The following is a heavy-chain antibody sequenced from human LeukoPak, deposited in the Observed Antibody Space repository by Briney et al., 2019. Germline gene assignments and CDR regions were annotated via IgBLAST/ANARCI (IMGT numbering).Heavy chain of an antibody. CDR3: ARGQSPATVVKEPLDYYYGMDV. CDR2: INSDGSST. D-gene: IGHD4-23*01. J-gene: IGHJ6*02. Sequence: GGSLRLSCAASGFTFSSYWMSWVRQAPGKGLVWVSRINSDGSSTSYADSVKGRFTISRDNAKNTLYLQMNSLRAEDTAVYYCARGQSPATVVKEPLDYYYGMDVWGQGTTVTVSS. CDR1: GFTFSSYW. V-gene: IGHV3-74*01.